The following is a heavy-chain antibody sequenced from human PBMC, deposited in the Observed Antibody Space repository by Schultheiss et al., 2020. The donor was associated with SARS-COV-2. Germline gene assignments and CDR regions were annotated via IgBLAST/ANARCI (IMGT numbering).Heavy chain of an antibody. D-gene: IGHD2-15*01. CDR2: IYYSGST. CDR3: ARVGGGSEGWFDP. Sequence: SETLSLTCAVSGGSISNSHWWSWIRQPPGKGLEWIGYIYYSGSTYYNPSLKSRVTISVDTSKNQFSLKLSSVTAADTAVYYCARVGGGSEGWFDPWGQGTLVTVSS. V-gene: IGHV4-30-4*01. CDR1: GGSISNSHW. J-gene: IGHJ5*02.